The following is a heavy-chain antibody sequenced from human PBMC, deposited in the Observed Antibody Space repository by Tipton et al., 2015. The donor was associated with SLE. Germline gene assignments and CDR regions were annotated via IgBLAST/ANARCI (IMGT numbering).Heavy chain of an antibody. CDR2: IFHSGTT. V-gene: IGHV4-38-2*01. CDR3: ARGLSSLVGFYYYYYMDV. D-gene: IGHD2-8*02. CDR1: GYSITSDYY. Sequence: TLSLTCEVSGYSITSDYYWGWIRQPPGEGLEWIGSIFHSGTTYHNPSLKSRVTISVDKSNNQFSLRVNSVTAADTAVYYCARGLSSLVGFYYYYYMDVWGKGTTVTVSS. J-gene: IGHJ6*03.